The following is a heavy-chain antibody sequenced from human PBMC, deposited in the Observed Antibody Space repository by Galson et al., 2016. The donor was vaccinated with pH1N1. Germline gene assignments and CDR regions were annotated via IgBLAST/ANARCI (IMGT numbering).Heavy chain of an antibody. V-gene: IGHV1-2*02. CDR2: INPNNGGT. CDR3: ARDLYYDTSGYYPLDP. CDR1: GYTFTGYF. J-gene: IGHJ5*02. Sequence: SVKVSCKASGYTFTGYFMHWVRQAPGQGLEWMGWINPNNGGTNYAQKFQGRVTLTRDASISTAYMELSRLRSDHTAVHYCARDLYYDTSGYYPLDPWGQGTLVTVSS. D-gene: IGHD3-22*01.